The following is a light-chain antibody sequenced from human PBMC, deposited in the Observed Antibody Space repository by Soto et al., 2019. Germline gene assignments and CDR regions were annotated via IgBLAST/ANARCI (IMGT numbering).Light chain of an antibody. CDR1: SSDVGGYNY. J-gene: IGLJ1*01. Sequence: QSALTQPASVSGSPGQSITISCTGTSSDVGGYNYVSWYQQHPGKAPKLMIYEVSNRPSGVSNRFSGSKSGNTASLTISGLQAEDEADYHCSSYTSASTLLYLFGTGTKLTVL. CDR3: SSYTSASTLLYL. CDR2: EVS. V-gene: IGLV2-14*01.